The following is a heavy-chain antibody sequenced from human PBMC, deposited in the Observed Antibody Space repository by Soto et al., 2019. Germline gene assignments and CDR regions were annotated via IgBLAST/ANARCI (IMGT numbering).Heavy chain of an antibody. J-gene: IGHJ4*02. CDR3: VSHRNYIVVSGSFFDY. CDR1: GGSISSFY. Sequence: PSETLSLTCTVSGGSISSFYWTWIRQPPGKGLEWVGFVYYSGSTHYNPSLKSRVTVSVDTSKNQFSLKLTSVTAADTAVYFCVSHRNYIVVSGSFFDYWSQGTLVTVS. V-gene: IGHV4-59*08. D-gene: IGHD6-19*01. CDR2: VYYSGST.